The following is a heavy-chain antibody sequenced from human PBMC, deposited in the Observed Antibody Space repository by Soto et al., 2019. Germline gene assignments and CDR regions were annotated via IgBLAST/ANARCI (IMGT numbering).Heavy chain of an antibody. CDR2: ISFGGRTT. CDR3: AKDKRTIVDAFDL. CDR1: GFNFRNYA. J-gene: IGHJ3*01. Sequence: DVQLLESGGGLVQSGGSLRLSCAASGFNFRNYAMNWVRQAPGKGLEWVSGISFGGRTTSYADSVKGRFTISRDDSENTVYLQMNNLGADDTAIYYCAKDKRTIVDAFDLWGQGTTVTVSS. V-gene: IGHV3-23*01. D-gene: IGHD1-26*01.